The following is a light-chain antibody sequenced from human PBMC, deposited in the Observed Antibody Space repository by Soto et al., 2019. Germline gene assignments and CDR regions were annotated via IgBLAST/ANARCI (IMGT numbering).Light chain of an antibody. CDR3: SSYTSRSTLI. J-gene: IGLJ2*01. V-gene: IGLV2-14*01. CDR1: SSDVGGYNY. Sequence: QSVLTQPASVSGSPGQSITISCTGTSSDVGGYNYVSWYQQHPGKAPKLMIYEVSNRPSGVSNRFSGSKSGNTASLTISGLQAEDEADYYCSSYTSRSTLIFGGVTKLTVL. CDR2: EVS.